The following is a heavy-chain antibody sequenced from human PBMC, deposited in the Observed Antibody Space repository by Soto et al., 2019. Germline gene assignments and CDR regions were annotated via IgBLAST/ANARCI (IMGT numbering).Heavy chain of an antibody. D-gene: IGHD2-2*01. Sequence: QVQLVQSGAEVKKPGSSVKVSCKASGGTFSSYAISWVRQAPGQGLEWMGGIIPIFGTANYAQKFQGRVTITADESTSTAYMELSSLRSEDTAVYYCARVGRVGCSSTSCYFQYWGQGTLVTVSS. V-gene: IGHV1-69*01. J-gene: IGHJ4*02. CDR3: ARVGRVGCSSTSCYFQY. CDR1: GGTFSSYA. CDR2: IIPIFGTA.